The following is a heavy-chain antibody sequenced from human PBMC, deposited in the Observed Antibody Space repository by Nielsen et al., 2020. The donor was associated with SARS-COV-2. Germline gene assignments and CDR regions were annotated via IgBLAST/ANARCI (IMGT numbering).Heavy chain of an antibody. J-gene: IGHJ3*02. CDR1: GGSISSGGYY. V-gene: IGHV4-31*03. CDR2: TYYSGST. Sequence: SETLSLTCTVSGGSISSGGYYWSWIRQHPGKGLEWIGHTYYSGSTFYNPSLKSRVTISVDTSKNQFSLKLSSVTAADTAVYYCAREEQADAFDIWGQGTMVTVSS. CDR3: AREEQADAFDI. D-gene: IGHD1-26*01.